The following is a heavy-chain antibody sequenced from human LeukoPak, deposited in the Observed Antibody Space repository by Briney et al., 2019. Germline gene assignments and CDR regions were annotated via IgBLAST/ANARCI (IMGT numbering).Heavy chain of an antibody. J-gene: IGHJ4*02. D-gene: IGHD6-19*01. CDR1: GFTFSSYA. V-gene: IGHV3-23*01. CDR3: AKYAKPVPVAGFDS. CDR2: IDSRGQGI. Sequence: GGSLRLSCAASGFTFSSYAMSWVRQAPGKGLEWVSVIDSRGQGIHYADSVEGRFIISRDNSKNTLYLQMNSLRADDTALYYCAKYAKPVPVAGFDSWGQGTLVTVSS.